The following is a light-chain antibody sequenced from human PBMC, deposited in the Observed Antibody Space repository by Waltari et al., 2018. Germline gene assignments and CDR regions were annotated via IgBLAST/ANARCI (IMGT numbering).Light chain of an antibody. Sequence: EIVLTQSPGTLSLSPGERATLSCRASQSVSSNYLAWYQQKPGQAPRPLIYGASSRATGIPDRFSGSGSGTDFTLTISRLEPEDFVVYYCQQYGSSPLYTFGQGTKLEIK. CDR1: QSVSSNY. CDR3: QQYGSSPLYT. CDR2: GAS. J-gene: IGKJ2*01. V-gene: IGKV3-20*01.